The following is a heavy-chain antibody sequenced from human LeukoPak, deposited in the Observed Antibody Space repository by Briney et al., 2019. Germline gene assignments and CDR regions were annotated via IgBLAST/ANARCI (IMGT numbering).Heavy chain of an antibody. CDR3: ARDLCGGDCYSQYNFDY. D-gene: IGHD2-21*02. V-gene: IGHV3-48*03. CDR2: ISSSGSTI. CDR1: GFTFSSYE. J-gene: IGHJ4*02. Sequence: GGSLRLSCAASGFTFSSYEMNWVRQAPGKGLEWVSYISSSGSTIYYADSVKGRFTISRDNAKNSLYLQMNSLRAEDTAVYYCARDLCGGDCYSQYNFDYWGQGTLVTVSS.